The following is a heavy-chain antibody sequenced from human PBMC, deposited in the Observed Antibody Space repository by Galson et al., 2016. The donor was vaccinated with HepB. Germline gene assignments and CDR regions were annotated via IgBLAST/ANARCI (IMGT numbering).Heavy chain of an antibody. CDR2: ISYDGSNK. J-gene: IGHJ4*02. CDR3: AKDPYYDGSGSYLSLHY. Sequence: LRLSCAASGFTFSRYGMHWVRQAPGKGLEWVTFISYDGSNKYYADSVKGRFTISRDNSKNTLYLQMNSLRAEDTAVDYYAKDPYYDGSGSYLSLHYWGQGTLVTVSS. V-gene: IGHV3-30*18. CDR1: GFTFSRYG. D-gene: IGHD3-10*01.